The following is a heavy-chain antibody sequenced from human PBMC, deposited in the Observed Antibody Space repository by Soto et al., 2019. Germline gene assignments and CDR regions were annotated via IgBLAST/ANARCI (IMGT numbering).Heavy chain of an antibody. D-gene: IGHD1-26*01. V-gene: IGHV1-2*04. CDR2: INPNSGGT. CDR3: AKGYSGSYQRHFYYYGMDV. Sequence: GASVKASCKASGYTFTGYYMHWVRQAPGQGLEWMGWINPNSGGTNYAQKFQGWVTMTRDTSISTAYMELSRLRSDDTAVYYCAKGYSGSYQRHFYYYGMDVWGQGTTVTVSS. J-gene: IGHJ6*02. CDR1: GYTFTGYY.